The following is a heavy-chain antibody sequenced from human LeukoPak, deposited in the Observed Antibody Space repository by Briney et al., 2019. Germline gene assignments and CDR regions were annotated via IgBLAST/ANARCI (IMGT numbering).Heavy chain of an antibody. V-gene: IGHV3-7*04. Sequence: GGSLRLSCAASGFTFSNYWMSWVRQAPGKGLEWVANIKPDGREKYFVDSVKGRFTISRDNAKNSLYLQMNSLRAEDTAVYYCARGRGRLLDYWGQGTLVTVSS. CDR3: ARGRGRLLDY. CDR1: GFTFSNYW. J-gene: IGHJ4*02. D-gene: IGHD3-10*01. CDR2: IKPDGREK.